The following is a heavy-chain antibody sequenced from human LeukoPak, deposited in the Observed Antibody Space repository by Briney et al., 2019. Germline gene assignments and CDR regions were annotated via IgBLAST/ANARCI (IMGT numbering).Heavy chain of an antibody. CDR2: INPNNGGT. CDR3: ARGMTPVTVDFDF. J-gene: IGHJ4*02. D-gene: IGHD4-17*01. Sequence: ASGKVSSKASGYTLTGYYIHWVRQAPGQGLEWLGWINPNNGGTNSAQKFQGRVTMSRDTSISTVYMELSSLRSDDTAVYYCARGMTPVTVDFDFWGQGPLVTVSS. CDR1: GYTLTGYY. V-gene: IGHV1-2*02.